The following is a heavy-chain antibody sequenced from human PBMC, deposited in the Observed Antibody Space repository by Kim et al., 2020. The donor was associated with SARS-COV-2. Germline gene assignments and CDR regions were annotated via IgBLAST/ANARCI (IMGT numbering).Heavy chain of an antibody. D-gene: IGHD6-19*01. V-gene: IGHV3-21*01. CDR2: ISSSSSYI. Sequence: GGSLRLSCAASGFTFSSYSMNWVRQAPGKGLEWVSSISSSSSYIYYADSVKGRFTISRDNAKNSLYLQMNSLRAEDTAVYYCARQGHSSGWYEGHYFDYWGQGTLVTVSS. CDR3: ARQGHSSGWYEGHYFDY. J-gene: IGHJ4*02. CDR1: GFTFSSYS.